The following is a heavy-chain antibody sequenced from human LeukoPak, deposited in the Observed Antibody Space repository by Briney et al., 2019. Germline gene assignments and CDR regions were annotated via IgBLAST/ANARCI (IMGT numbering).Heavy chain of an antibody. J-gene: IGHJ4*02. CDR2: ISSRSTYI. CDR1: GFTFSNYS. V-gene: IGHV3-21*04. CDR3: ASRAGGTGY. D-gene: IGHD2-15*01. Sequence: KSGGSLRLSCAASGFTFSNYSMNWVRQAPGKGLEWVSSISSRSTYIYHADSVKGRFTISRDNSKNTLYLQMNSLRAEDTAVYYCASRAGGTGYWGQGTLVTVSS.